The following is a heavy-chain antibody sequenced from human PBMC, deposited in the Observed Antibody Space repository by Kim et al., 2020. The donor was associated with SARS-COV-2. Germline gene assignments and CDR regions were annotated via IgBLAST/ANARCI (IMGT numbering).Heavy chain of an antibody. V-gene: IGHV3-33*01. J-gene: IGHJ4*02. D-gene: IGHD4-17*01. Sequence: GGSLRLSCAASGFTFSTYDLHWVRQAPGKGLEWVAFIWYDGSEKAYADSVKGRFTISRDDSKNTLYLQMNSLTAEDTAVYYCAREGTGENTVTMALGYWGQGTLVTVSS. CDR3: AREGTGENTVTMALGY. CDR1: GFTFSTYD. CDR2: IWYDGSEK.